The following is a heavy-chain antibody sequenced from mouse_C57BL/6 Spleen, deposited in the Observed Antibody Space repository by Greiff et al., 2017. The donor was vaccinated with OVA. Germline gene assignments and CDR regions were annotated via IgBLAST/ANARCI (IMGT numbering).Heavy chain of an antibody. CDR1: GFTFSSYA. CDR3: ERVDYSNPYYFDY. D-gene: IGHD2-5*01. CDR2: ISDGGSYT. Sequence: EVMLVESGGGLVKPGGSLKLSCAASGFTFSSYAMSWVRQTPEKRLEWVATISDGGSYTYYPDNVKGRYTITRDNSTNNLYLQMSHLKSEDKAMYYCERVDYSNPYYFDYWGKGTTLTVSS. J-gene: IGHJ2*01. V-gene: IGHV5-4*03.